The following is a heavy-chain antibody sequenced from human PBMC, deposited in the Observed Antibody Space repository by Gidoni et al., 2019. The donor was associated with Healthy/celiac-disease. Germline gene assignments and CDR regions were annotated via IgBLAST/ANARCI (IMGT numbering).Heavy chain of an antibody. CDR3: ARGDSSSRGYFDY. CDR2: ISSSSSYI. J-gene: IGHJ4*02. CDR1: GFTFSSYS. D-gene: IGHD6-13*01. Sequence: EVQLVESGGGLVKPGGSLRLSCAASGFTFSSYSRNWVRQAPGKGLEWVSSISSSSSYISYADSVKGRFTISRDNAKNSLYLQMNSLRAEDTAVYYCARGDSSSRGYFDYWGQGTLVTVSS. V-gene: IGHV3-21*01.